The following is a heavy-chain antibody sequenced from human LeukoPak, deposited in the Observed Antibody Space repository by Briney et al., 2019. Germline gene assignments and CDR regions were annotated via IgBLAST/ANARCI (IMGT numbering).Heavy chain of an antibody. Sequence: SETLSLTCAVYGGSFSGYYWSWIRQPPGKGLEWIGEINHSGSTNYNPSLKSRVTISVDTSKNQFSPKLSSVTAADTAVYYCAVWVDTAFDYWGQGTLVTVSS. CDR1: GGSFSGYY. CDR2: INHSGST. D-gene: IGHD5-18*01. CDR3: AVWVDTAFDY. V-gene: IGHV4-34*01. J-gene: IGHJ4*02.